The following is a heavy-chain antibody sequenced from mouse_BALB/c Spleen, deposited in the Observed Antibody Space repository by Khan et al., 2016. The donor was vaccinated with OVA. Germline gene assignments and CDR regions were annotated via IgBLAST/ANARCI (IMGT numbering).Heavy chain of an antibody. CDR1: GYTFTSYT. V-gene: IGHV1-4*01. J-gene: IGHJ3*01. Sequence: QVQLKESGAELARPGASVKMSCKASGYTFTSYTIHWIKLRPGQGLEWIRFINPSNGYTNYNQKFKDKATLTADKSSTTVYMQLSSLTSDDSAVYNGVRDGAYHKNDGWFAYWGQGTLVTVSA. D-gene: IGHD2-14*01. CDR3: VRDGAYHKNDGWFAY. CDR2: INPSNGYT.